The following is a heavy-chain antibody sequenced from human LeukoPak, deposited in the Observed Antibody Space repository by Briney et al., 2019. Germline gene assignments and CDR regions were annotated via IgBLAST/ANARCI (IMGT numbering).Heavy chain of an antibody. CDR1: GFTFSTYG. V-gene: IGHV3-30*02. CDR3: AKVRGNYDFWSGFDY. CDR2: IRYDGSNK. Sequence: GGSLRLSCTASGFTFSTYGMHWVRQAPGKGLKWVAFIRYDGSNKYYAASVKGRFTISRNNSKNTLYLQMNSLRVEDTAVYYCAKVRGNYDFWSGFDYWGQGTLVTVSS. D-gene: IGHD3-3*01. J-gene: IGHJ4*02.